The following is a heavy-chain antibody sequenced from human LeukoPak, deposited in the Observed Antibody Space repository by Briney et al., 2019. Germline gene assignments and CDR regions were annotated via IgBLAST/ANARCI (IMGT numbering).Heavy chain of an antibody. CDR1: GFIFDDYG. D-gene: IGHD1-26*01. V-gene: IGHV3-20*04. J-gene: IGHJ4*02. Sequence: GGSLRLSCAASGFIFDDYGMSWVRQAPGKGLEWVSGINWNGGSTSYADSVKGRFTISRDNAKNSLYLQMNSLRAKDTAFYYCARAHFSGSFGYWGQGTLVTVSS. CDR3: ARAHFSGSFGY. CDR2: INWNGGST.